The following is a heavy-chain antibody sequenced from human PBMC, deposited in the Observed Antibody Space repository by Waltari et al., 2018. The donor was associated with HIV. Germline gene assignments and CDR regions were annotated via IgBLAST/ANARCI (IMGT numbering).Heavy chain of an antibody. Sequence: QVQLVESGGGVVQPGRSLRLSCAASGFTFSSYAMHWVRQAPGKGLEWVAVISYDGTKKYSADSVKGRFTISRDNSKNTLYLQMNSLRAEDTAVYYCARDAASYPAQYFQHWGQGTLVTVSS. J-gene: IGHJ1*01. CDR2: ISYDGTKK. V-gene: IGHV3-30*04. CDR3: ARDAASYPAQYFQH. CDR1: GFTFSSYA. D-gene: IGHD6-13*01.